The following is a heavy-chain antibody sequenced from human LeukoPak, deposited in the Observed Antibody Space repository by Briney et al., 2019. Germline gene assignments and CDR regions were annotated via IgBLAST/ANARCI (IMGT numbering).Heavy chain of an antibody. D-gene: IGHD3-10*01. CDR2: IYSGGDT. CDR1: GFSVSSNF. Sequence: TGGSLRLSCAASGFSVSSNFMSWVRQAPGKGLECVSVIYSGGDTYYADSVRGRFTISRDKSKNTLYLQMDSLRVEDTAVYYCARKSDPYMLRGGDCWGQGTLVTVSS. CDR3: ARKSDPYMLRGGDC. V-gene: IGHV3-66*01. J-gene: IGHJ4*02.